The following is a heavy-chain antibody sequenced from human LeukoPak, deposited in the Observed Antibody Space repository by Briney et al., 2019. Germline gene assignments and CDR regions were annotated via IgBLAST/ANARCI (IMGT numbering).Heavy chain of an antibody. Sequence: GGSLRLSCAASGFTFSSYAMSWVRQAPGKGLEWVSAISGSGGSTYYADSVKGRFTISRDNSKNTLYLQMNSLRAEDMAVYYCAKGGELHDAFDIWGQGTMVTVSS. J-gene: IGHJ3*02. CDR1: GFTFSSYA. D-gene: IGHD1-26*01. CDR2: ISGSGGST. V-gene: IGHV3-23*01. CDR3: AKGGELHDAFDI.